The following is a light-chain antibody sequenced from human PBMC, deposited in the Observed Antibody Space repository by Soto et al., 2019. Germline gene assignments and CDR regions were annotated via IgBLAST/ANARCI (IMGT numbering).Light chain of an antibody. J-gene: IGKJ4*01. CDR2: GAS. V-gene: IGKV3-15*01. Sequence: IVMTQSPDTLSVSPGERATLFCRASQSVSSTVAWYQQRPGQAPRLLIYGASTRATGIPARFSGSGSGTEFTLTISSLQSEDFAVYYCHQYIDWLPFGGGTKVDI. CDR3: HQYIDWLP. CDR1: QSVSST.